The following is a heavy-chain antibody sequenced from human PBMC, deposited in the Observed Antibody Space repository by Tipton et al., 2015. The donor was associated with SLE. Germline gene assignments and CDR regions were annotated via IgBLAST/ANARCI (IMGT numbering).Heavy chain of an antibody. J-gene: IGHJ6*02. V-gene: IGHV1-18*01. CDR3: ARDSDAGQQLNYYYYGMDV. Sequence: QLVQSGAEVKEPGASVKVSCKASGYTFTSYGISWVRQAPGQGLEWMGWISAYNGNTNYAQKLQGRVTMTTDTSTSTAYMELRSLRSDDTAVYYCARDSDAGQQLNYYYYGMDVWGQGTTVTVSS. CDR1: GYTFTSYG. CDR2: ISAYNGNT. D-gene: IGHD6-13*01.